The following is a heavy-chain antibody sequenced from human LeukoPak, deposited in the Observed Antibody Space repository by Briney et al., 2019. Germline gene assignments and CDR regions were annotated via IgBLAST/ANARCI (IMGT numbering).Heavy chain of an antibody. CDR3: ARDKNSGSYRYYYMDV. Sequence: ASVKVSCKASGYTFTSYDINWVRQATGQGLEWMGWMNPNSGNTGYAQKFQGRVTITRNTSISTAYMELSSLRSEDTAVYYCARDKNSGSYRYYYMDVWGKGTTVTVSS. J-gene: IGHJ6*03. D-gene: IGHD1-26*01. CDR1: GYTFTSYD. V-gene: IGHV1-8*03. CDR2: MNPNSGNT.